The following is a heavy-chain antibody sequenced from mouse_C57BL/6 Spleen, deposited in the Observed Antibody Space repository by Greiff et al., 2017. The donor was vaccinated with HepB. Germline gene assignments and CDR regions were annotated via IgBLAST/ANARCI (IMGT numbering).Heavy chain of an antibody. V-gene: IGHV5-6*01. CDR2: ISSGGSYT. J-gene: IGHJ2*01. CDR3: ARHETQGNYFDY. Sequence: EVQGVESGGDLVKPGGSLKLSCAASGFTFSSYGMSWVRQTPDKRLEWVATISSGGSYTYYPDSVKGRFTISRDNAKNTLYLQMSSLKSEDTAMYYCARHETQGNYFDYWGQGTTLTVSS. CDR1: GFTFSSYG.